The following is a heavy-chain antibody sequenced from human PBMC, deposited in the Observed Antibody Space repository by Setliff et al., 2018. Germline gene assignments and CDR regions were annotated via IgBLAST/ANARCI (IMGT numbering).Heavy chain of an antibody. CDR3: ARVGDSSGWYLSRYFDY. CDR1: GYSISSGYY. CDR2: IYHSGST. Sequence: PSETLSLTCTVSGYSISSGYYWGWIRQPPGKGLEWIGSIYHSGSTYYNPTLKSRVTISVATSKNQFSLKLSSVTAADAAVYYCARVGDSSGWYLSRYFDYWGQGTLVTVSS. J-gene: IGHJ4*02. D-gene: IGHD6-19*01. V-gene: IGHV4-38-2*02.